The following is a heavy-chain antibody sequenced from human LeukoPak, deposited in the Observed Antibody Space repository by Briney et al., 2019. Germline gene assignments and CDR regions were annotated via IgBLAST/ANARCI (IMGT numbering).Heavy chain of an antibody. Sequence: GESLKISCKGSGYSFTSYWIGWVRQMPGKGLEWMGIIFPGDSDTRYSPSFQGQVTISADNSISTAYLQWSSLKASDTAMYYCASTAVAGRGNEYFQHWGQGTLVTVSS. CDR1: GYSFTSYW. CDR3: ASTAVAGRGNEYFQH. V-gene: IGHV5-51*01. CDR2: IFPGDSDT. D-gene: IGHD6-19*01. J-gene: IGHJ1*01.